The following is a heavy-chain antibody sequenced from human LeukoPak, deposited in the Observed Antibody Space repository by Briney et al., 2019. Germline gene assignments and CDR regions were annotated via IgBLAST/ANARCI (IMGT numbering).Heavy chain of an antibody. D-gene: IGHD6-19*01. CDR2: IRSTPYGGTV. CDR3: TRGGSGWGWFDP. J-gene: IGHJ5*02. Sequence: GGSLRLSCTASGFTFGDYAMTWVRQAPGKGLECLGFIRSTPYGGTVEYAASVRGRFTISRDDSKSIAYLQMNSLRTEDTAVYYCTRGGSGWGWFDPWGQGTLVTVSS. CDR1: GFTFGDYA. V-gene: IGHV3-49*04.